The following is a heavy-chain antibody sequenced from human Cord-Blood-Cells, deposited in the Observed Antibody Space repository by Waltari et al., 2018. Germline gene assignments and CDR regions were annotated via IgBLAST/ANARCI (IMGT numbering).Heavy chain of an antibody. CDR3: ARGEGCSSTSCYTIDY. J-gene: IGHJ4*02. V-gene: IGHV1-8*03. CDR2: MNPNSGNT. D-gene: IGHD2-2*02. Sequence: QVQLVQSVAEVKKPGASVKVSCKASGYTFTSHDINWVRQATGQGLEWMGWMNPNSGNTGYAQKFQGRVTITRNTSISTAYMELSSLRSEDTAVYYCARGEGCSSTSCYTIDYWGQGTLVTVSS. CDR1: GYTFTSHD.